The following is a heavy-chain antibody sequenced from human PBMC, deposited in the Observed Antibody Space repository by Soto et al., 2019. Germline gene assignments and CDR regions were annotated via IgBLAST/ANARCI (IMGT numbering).Heavy chain of an antibody. CDR3: ARDVITAGSSPIYYFDY. Sequence: QVQLVQSGAEVKKPGASVKVSCKASGYTFTSYGISWVRQAPGQGLEWMGWISAYNGNTNYAQKLQGRVTMTTDTYTSTDYMELRSLRSDDTAVYYCARDVITAGSSPIYYFDYWGQGTLVTVSS. V-gene: IGHV1-18*01. J-gene: IGHJ4*02. D-gene: IGHD3-10*01. CDR2: ISAYNGNT. CDR1: GYTFTSYG.